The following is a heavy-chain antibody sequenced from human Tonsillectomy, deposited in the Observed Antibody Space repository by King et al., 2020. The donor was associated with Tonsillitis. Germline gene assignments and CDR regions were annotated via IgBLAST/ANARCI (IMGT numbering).Heavy chain of an antibody. CDR2: ISSSGIST. J-gene: IGHJ6*02. CDR1: GFTFSSYA. V-gene: IGHV3-23*04. Sequence: VQLVQSGGGLVQPGGSLRLSCAASGFTFSSYAMSWVRQAPGKGLVWVSTISSSGISTYYADSVKGRFTISRDNSKNSLYLQMNSLRAEDTAVYFCAKGGVACSSTICYESLKYYYYGMDVWGQGTTVTVS. CDR3: AKGGVACSSTICYESLKYYYYGMDV. D-gene: IGHD2-2*01.